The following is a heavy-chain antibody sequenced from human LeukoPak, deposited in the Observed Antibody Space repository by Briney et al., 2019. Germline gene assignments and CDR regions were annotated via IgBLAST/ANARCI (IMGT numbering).Heavy chain of an antibody. J-gene: IGHJ4*02. CDR3: ARDYYDYSGYADY. CDR1: GYTFTNYG. D-gene: IGHD3-22*01. CDR2: ISAYNGNT. V-gene: IGHV1-18*01. Sequence: ASVKVSCKASGYTFTNYGISWVRQAPGQGLEWMGWISAYNGNTNYAQKLQGRVTMTTDTSTSTAHMELRSLRSDDTAVYYCARDYYDYSGYADYWGQGTLVTVSS.